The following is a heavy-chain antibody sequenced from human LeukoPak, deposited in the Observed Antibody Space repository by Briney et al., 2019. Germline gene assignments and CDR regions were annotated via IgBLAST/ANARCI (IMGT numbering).Heavy chain of an antibody. CDR1: GGTFSSYT. CDR2: IIPILGIA. V-gene: IGHV1-69*02. J-gene: IGHJ6*02. D-gene: IGHD2-2*02. Sequence: SVKVSCKASGGTFSSYTISWVRQAPGQGLEWMGRIIPILGIANYAQKFQGRVTITADKSTSTAYMELSSLRSEDTAVYYCATAADGYCSSTSCYTPPYYYYGMDVWGQGTTVTVSS. CDR3: ATAADGYCSSTSCYTPPYYYYGMDV.